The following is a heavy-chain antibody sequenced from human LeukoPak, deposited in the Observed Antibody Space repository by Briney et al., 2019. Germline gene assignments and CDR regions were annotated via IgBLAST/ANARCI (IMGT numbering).Heavy chain of an antibody. CDR3: AREVYYDSSGYYPYCFDY. J-gene: IGHJ4*02. CDR2: ISYDGSNK. D-gene: IGHD3-22*01. CDR1: GFTFSSYA. V-gene: IGHV3-30-3*01. Sequence: GRSLRLSCAASGFTFSSYAMHWVRQAPGKGLEWVAFISYDGSNKYYADSVKGRFTISRDNSKNTLYLQMNSLRAEDTAVYYCAREVYYDSSGYYPYCFDYWGQGTLVTVSS.